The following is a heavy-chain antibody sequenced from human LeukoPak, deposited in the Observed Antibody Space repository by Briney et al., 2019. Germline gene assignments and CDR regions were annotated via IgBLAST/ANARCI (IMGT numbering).Heavy chain of an antibody. CDR3: ARDGPNQWIQLWTGVYYYYGMDV. D-gene: IGHD5-18*01. Sequence: GGSLRLSCAASGFTFSSYWMSWVRQAPGKGLEWVGNIKQDGSEKYYVGSVKGRFTISRDNAKNSLYLQMNSLRAEDTAVHYCARDGPNQWIQLWTGVYYYYGMDVWGQGTTVTVSS. V-gene: IGHV3-7*01. J-gene: IGHJ6*02. CDR2: IKQDGSEK. CDR1: GFTFSSYW.